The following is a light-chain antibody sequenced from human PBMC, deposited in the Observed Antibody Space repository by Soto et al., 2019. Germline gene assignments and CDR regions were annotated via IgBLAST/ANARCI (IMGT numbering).Light chain of an antibody. CDR3: QQSYSTPKT. CDR1: QTISSF. V-gene: IGKV1-39*01. CDR2: AAS. J-gene: IGKJ1*01. Sequence: DIQMTQSPSSLSASVGDRVTITCRASQTISSFLNWYQQKPGTAPKLLIYAASSLQSVVPSRFSGSGSGTDFTLHISSLQPAHLETYYCQQSYSTPKTFGQGTTVESK.